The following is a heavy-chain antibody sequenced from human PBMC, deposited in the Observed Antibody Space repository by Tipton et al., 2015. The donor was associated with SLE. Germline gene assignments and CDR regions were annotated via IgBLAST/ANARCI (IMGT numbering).Heavy chain of an antibody. CDR1: GYSISSGYY. CDR2: INHSGST. CDR3: ARERIAAAATGWFDP. V-gene: IGHV4-38-2*02. D-gene: IGHD6-13*01. J-gene: IGHJ5*02. Sequence: TLSLTCAVSGYSISSGYYWSWIRQPPGKGLEWIGEINHSGSTNYNPSLKSRVTISVDTPKNQFSLKLRSVTAADTAVYYCARERIAAAATGWFDPWGQGTLVTVSS.